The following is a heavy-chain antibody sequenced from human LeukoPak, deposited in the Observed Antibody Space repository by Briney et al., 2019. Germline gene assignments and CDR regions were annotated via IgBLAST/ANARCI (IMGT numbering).Heavy chain of an antibody. D-gene: IGHD3-10*01. CDR1: GFTFSSYA. CDR2: ISSNGGST. CDR3: ARVGTMVRGVIPYFDY. J-gene: IGHJ4*02. Sequence: GGSLRLSCAASGFTFSSYAMHWVRQAPGKGLEYVSAISSNGGSTYYANSVEGRFTISRDNSKNTLYLQMGSLRAEDMAVYYCARVGTMVRGVIPYFDYWGQGTLVTVSS. V-gene: IGHV3-64*01.